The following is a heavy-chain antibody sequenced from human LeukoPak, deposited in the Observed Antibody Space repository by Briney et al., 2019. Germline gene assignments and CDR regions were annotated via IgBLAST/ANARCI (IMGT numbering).Heavy chain of an antibody. CDR2: INPNSGGT. CDR1: GYTFTGYY. CDR3: ARGSIVGVNYFDY. D-gene: IGHD1-26*01. Sequence: ASVKVSCKASGYTFTGYYMHWVRQAPGQGLEWMGWINPNSGGTNYAQKFQGRVTMTRDTSISTAYMELSRLRSEDTAVYYCARGSIVGVNYFDYWGQGTLVTVSS. V-gene: IGHV1-2*02. J-gene: IGHJ4*02.